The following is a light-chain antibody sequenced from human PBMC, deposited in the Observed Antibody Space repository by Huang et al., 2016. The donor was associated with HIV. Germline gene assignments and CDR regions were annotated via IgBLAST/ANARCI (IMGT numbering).Light chain of an antibody. V-gene: IGKV1-39*01. CDR2: ATS. Sequence: DIQMTQSLSSLSASVGDRVTITCRASQSISIHLNWYQHKPGTAPKLLIYATSSLQSGVPSRFSGSGSETDFTLSISSRQPEDFGTYYCQQSYNKRPTFGQGTKLEIK. CDR3: QQSYNKRPT. CDR1: QSISIH. J-gene: IGKJ2*01.